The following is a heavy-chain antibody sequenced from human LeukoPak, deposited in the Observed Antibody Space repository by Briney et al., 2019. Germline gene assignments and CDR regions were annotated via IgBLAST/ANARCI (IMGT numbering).Heavy chain of an antibody. Sequence: PSETLSLTCAVYGGSFSGYYWSWIRQPPGKGLEWIGEINHSGSTNYNPSLKSRVTISVDTSKNQFSLKLSSVTAADTVVYYCAREDDSSGFGFDYWGQGTLVTVSS. CDR2: INHSGST. CDR1: GGSFSGYY. J-gene: IGHJ4*02. CDR3: AREDDSSGFGFDY. V-gene: IGHV4-34*01. D-gene: IGHD3-22*01.